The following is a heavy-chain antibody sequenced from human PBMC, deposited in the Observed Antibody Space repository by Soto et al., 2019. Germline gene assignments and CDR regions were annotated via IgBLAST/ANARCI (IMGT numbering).Heavy chain of an antibody. CDR2: IYWDDDK. V-gene: IGHV2-5*02. D-gene: IGHD2-15*01. CDR3: AHRRVTHYCSGGRCYSLAPFDY. J-gene: IGHJ4*02. CDR1: GFSLSTSGVG. Sequence: VSGPTLVNPTQTLTLTCTFSGFSLSTSGVGVGWIRQPPGKALERLALIYWDDDKRYSPSLKSRLTITKDTSKSQVVLTMTNMDPVDTATYYCAHRRVTHYCSGGRCYSLAPFDYWGQGTLVTVSS.